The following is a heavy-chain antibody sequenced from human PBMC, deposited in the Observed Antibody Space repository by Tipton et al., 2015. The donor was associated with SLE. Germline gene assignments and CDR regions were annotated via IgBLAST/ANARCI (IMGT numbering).Heavy chain of an antibody. CDR1: GFTFSSYA. CDR2: ITGSGGTT. J-gene: IGHJ4*02. D-gene: IGHD3-16*01. CDR3: AKSRGYDYIWGKYYFDY. Sequence: SLRLSCAASGFTFSSYAMSWVRQTPGKGLEWVSGITGSGGTTYYADSVKGRFTISRDNSKNTLYLQMNSLRAEDTAVYYCAKSRGYDYIWGKYYFDYWGQETLATVSS. V-gene: IGHV3-23*01.